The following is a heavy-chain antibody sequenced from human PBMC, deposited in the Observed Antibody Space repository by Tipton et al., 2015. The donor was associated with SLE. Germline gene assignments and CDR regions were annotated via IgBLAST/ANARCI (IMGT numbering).Heavy chain of an antibody. D-gene: IGHD5-18*01. J-gene: IGHJ4*02. Sequence: TLSLTCSVTDDTITSYYWSWIRQFPGKGLEWIGSIHYRGSTYYKPSLGSRVTLFVDMSRNQFSLKLSSVTAADTALYYCARRRRGYSYAPFDYWGQGTLVPVSS. CDR1: DDTITSYY. V-gene: IGHV4-59*04. CDR3: ARRRRGYSYAPFDY. CDR2: IHYRGST.